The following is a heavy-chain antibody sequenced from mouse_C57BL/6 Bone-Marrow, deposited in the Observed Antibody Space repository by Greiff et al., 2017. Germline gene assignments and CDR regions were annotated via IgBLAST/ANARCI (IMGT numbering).Heavy chain of an antibody. J-gene: IGHJ1*03. D-gene: IGHD1-1*01. CDR1: GYSITSDY. CDR3: ARENYYYGSSYGWYFDV. Sequence: EVMLVESGPGLAKPSQTLSLTCSVTGYSITSDYWIWIRKFPGNKLEYMGYISYSGSTYYNPSLKSRISITRDTSKNQYYLQLNSVTTEDTATYYCARENYYYGSSYGWYFDVWGTGTTVTVSS. V-gene: IGHV3-8*01. CDR2: ISYSGST.